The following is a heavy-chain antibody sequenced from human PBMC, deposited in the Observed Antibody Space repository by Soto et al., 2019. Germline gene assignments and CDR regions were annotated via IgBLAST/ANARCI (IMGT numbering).Heavy chain of an antibody. J-gene: IGHJ4*02. Sequence: SETLSLTCSVYGGSFSDYSWTWIRQPPGEGLEWIGEINDSGSTNYTPSLERRVTISRDTSKNRFSLKLSSVTAADTAVYYCARGSHKLHDDDSSGFYHYVDDCGQGSLGTVPA. CDR1: GGSFSDYS. V-gene: IGHV4-34*01. CDR3: ARGSHKLHDDDSSGFYHYVDD. D-gene: IGHD3-22*01. CDR2: INDSGST.